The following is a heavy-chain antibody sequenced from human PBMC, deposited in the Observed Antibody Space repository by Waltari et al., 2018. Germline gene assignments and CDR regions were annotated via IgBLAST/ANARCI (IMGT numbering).Heavy chain of an antibody. CDR1: GGTFSSST. J-gene: IGHJ2*01. V-gene: IGHV1-69*08. CDR2: IIPLLGIA. D-gene: IGHD6-6*01. Sequence: QVQLVQSGAEVRKPGSSVKVSCKASGGTFSSSTTSWVRQPPGQGLEWMGRIIPLLGIANYAQKFQDRVTITADKSTSTAYMELSSLRSEDTAVYYCATEEAYSSSSRDWYFDLWGRGTLVTVSS. CDR3: ATEEAYSSSSRDWYFDL.